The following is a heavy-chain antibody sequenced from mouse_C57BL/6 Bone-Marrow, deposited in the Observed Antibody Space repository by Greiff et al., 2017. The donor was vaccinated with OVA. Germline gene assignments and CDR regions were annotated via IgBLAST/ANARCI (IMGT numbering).Heavy chain of an antibody. J-gene: IGHJ1*03. CDR2: ISDGGSYT. CDR1: GFTFSSYA. V-gene: IGHV5-4*01. Sequence: EVKLVESGGGLVKPGGSLKLSCAASGFTFSSYAMSWVRQTPEKRLEWVATISDGGSYTYYPDNVKGRFTISRDNAKNNLYLQMSHLKSEDTAMYYCARDAIWYFDVWGTGTTVTVSS. CDR3: ARDAIWYFDV.